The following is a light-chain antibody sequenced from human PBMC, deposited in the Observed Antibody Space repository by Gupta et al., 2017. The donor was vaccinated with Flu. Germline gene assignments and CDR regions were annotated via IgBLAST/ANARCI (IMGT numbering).Light chain of an antibody. Sequence: IVMXXDPLSXSVTPGXPASISCKSSQSLLTSDGRTHLYWYLQKPGQPPHLLIHEVSNRFSGVPHRFSGSGSGTDFTLRISRVETEDVGVYYCMQSLQLPLTFGGGTRVEIK. V-gene: IGKV2D-29*01. CDR2: EVS. CDR3: MQSLQLPLT. J-gene: IGKJ4*01. CDR1: QSLLTSDGRTH.